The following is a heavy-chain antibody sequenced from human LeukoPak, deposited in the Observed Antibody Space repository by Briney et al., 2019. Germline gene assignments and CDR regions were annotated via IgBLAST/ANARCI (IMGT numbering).Heavy chain of an antibody. CDR3: ARIVVVVAATHAFDI. D-gene: IGHD2-15*01. V-gene: IGHV4-39*01. J-gene: IGHJ3*02. Sequence: SETLSLTCTVSGGSISSSSYYWGWIRQPPGKGLEWIGSICYSGSTYYNPSLKSRVTISVDTSKNQFSLKLSSVTAADTAVYYCARIVVVVAATHAFDIWGQGTMVTVSS. CDR1: GGSISSSSYY. CDR2: ICYSGST.